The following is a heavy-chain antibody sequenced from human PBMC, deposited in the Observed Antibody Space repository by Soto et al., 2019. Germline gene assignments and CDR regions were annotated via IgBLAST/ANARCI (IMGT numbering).Heavy chain of an antibody. CDR2: IGARGFPI. J-gene: IGHJ6*02. CDR3: ARRFYGMDV. V-gene: IGHV3-48*01. Sequence: GGSLRLSWAASGLDCGVYPMNWVRQAPGKGLEWVSYIGARGFPIYYADSVRGRFAMSRDDSKNPLYLQMNSLRAEDTAVYYCARRFYGMDVWGQGTLVTVSS. CDR1: GLDCGVYP.